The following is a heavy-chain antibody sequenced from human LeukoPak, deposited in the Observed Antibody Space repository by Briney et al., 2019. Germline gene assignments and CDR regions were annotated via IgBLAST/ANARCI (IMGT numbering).Heavy chain of an antibody. CDR3: AREDGYDSSGYTPEFDY. Sequence: SVKVSCKPSGGTFIKYAISWVRQAPGQGLEWMGGIIPIFGTANYAQKFQGRVTITADESTSTAYMELSSLRSEDTAVYYCAREDGYDSSGYTPEFDYWGQGTLVTVSS. CDR2: IIPIFGTA. D-gene: IGHD3-22*01. J-gene: IGHJ4*02. V-gene: IGHV1-69*13. CDR1: GGTFIKYA.